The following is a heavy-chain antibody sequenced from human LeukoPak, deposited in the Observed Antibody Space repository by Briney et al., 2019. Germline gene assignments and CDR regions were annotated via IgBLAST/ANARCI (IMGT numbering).Heavy chain of an antibody. CDR2: ISAYNGNT. CDR1: GYTFTSYG. Sequence: ASVKVSCKASGYTFTSYGISWVRQAPGQGLEWMGWISAYNGNTNYAQKLQGRVTMTTDTSTSTAYMELRSLRSDDTAVYYCARDQRVYDYVWGSYHYWGQGTLVTVSS. V-gene: IGHV1-18*01. CDR3: ARDQRVYDYVWGSYHY. D-gene: IGHD3-16*02. J-gene: IGHJ4*02.